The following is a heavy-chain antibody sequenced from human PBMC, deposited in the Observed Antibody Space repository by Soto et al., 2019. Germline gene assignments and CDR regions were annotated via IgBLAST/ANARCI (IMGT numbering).Heavy chain of an antibody. D-gene: IGHD6-19*01. V-gene: IGHV4-31*03. CDR1: GGSISSGGYY. CDR2: IYCSGST. CDR3: ARERGRYSSGWVDY. J-gene: IGHJ4*02. Sequence: QVQLQESGPGLVKPSQTLSLTCTVSGGSISSGGYYWSWIRQHPGKGLEWIGYIYCSGSTYYNPSLKSRVTISVDTSKNQFSLKLSSVTAADTAVYYCARERGRYSSGWVDYWGQGTLVTVSS.